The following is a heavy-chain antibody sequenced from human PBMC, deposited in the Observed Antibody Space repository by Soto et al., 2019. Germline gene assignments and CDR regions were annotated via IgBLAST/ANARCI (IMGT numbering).Heavy chain of an antibody. J-gene: IGHJ6*02. Sequence: SETLSLTCTVSGGSISSGGYYWSWIRQHPGKGLEWIGYIYYSGSTYYNPSLKSRVTISVDTSKNQFSLKLSSVTAADTAVYYCATPGNGYSSWSAPYEYGMDVWAQGTTVTVSS. V-gene: IGHV4-31*03. CDR1: GGSISSGGYY. D-gene: IGHD6-6*01. CDR3: ATPGNGYSSWSAPYEYGMDV. CDR2: IYYSGST.